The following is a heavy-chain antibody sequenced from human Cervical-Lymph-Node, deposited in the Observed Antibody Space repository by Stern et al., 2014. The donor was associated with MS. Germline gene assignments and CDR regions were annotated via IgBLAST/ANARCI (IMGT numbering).Heavy chain of an antibody. D-gene: IGHD2/OR15-2a*01. CDR1: GFMFRTYN. Sequence: EVQLVESGGGLVKPGGSLRLSCAASGFMFRTYNMNWVRQAPGKGLEWVSGISSSSNYIYYADSVRGRFTISRDNAKNSLYLQMNSLRAEDTAVYYCARDDELYGLDYWGQGTLVTVSS. CDR3: ARDDELYGLDY. CDR2: ISSSSNYI. J-gene: IGHJ4*02. V-gene: IGHV3-21*01.